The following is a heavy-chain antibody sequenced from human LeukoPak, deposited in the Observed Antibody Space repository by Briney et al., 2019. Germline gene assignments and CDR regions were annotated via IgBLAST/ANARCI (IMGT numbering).Heavy chain of an antibody. CDR3: ARDDPGRGAFDI. CDR2: IYYSGST. CDR1: GGSVSSGSYY. Sequence: SETLSLTCTVSGGSVSSGSYYWSWIRQPPGKGLEWIGYIYYSGSTNYNPSLKSRVTISVDTSKNQFSLKLSSVTAADTAVYYCARDDPGRGAFDIWGQGTTVTVSS. V-gene: IGHV4-61*01. J-gene: IGHJ3*02.